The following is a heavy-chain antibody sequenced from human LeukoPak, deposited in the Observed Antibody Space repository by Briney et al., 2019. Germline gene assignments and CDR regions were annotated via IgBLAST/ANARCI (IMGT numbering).Heavy chain of an antibody. V-gene: IGHV3-21*01. D-gene: IGHD1-26*01. Sequence: GSLRLSCAASGFTFSSYSMNWVRQAPGKGLEWVSSISSSSSYIYYADSVKGRFTISRDNAKNSLYLQMNSLRAEDTAVYYCARDNRHEVGATHFDYWGQGTLVTVSS. CDR3: ARDNRHEVGATHFDY. J-gene: IGHJ4*02. CDR1: GFTFSSYS. CDR2: ISSSSSYI.